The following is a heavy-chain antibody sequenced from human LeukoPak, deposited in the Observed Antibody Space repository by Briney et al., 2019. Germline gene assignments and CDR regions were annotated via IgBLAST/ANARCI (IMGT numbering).Heavy chain of an antibody. CDR3: ARDYLDWYFDL. CDR1: GFTFSSYG. J-gene: IGHJ2*01. CDR2: IWYDGSNK. Sequence: GGSLRLSCAASGFTFSSYGMHWVRQAPGKGLEWVAVIWYDGSNKYYADSVKGRFTISRDNSKNTLYLQMNSLRAEDTAVYYCARDYLDWYFDLWGRGNLVTVSS. V-gene: IGHV3-33*01.